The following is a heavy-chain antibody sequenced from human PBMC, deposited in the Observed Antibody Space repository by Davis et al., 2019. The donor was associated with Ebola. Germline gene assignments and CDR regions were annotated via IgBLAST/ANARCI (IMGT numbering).Heavy chain of an antibody. CDR1: GYSFTSYW. CDR2: IYPGDSDT. J-gene: IGHJ4*02. D-gene: IGHD6-19*01. V-gene: IGHV5-51*01. Sequence: GESLKISCKGSGYSFTSYWIGRVRQMPGKGLEWMGIIYPGDSDTRYSPSFQGQVTISADKSISTAYLQWSSLKASDTAMYYCARGSRGIAVAGAMDYWGQGTLVTVSS. CDR3: ARGSRGIAVAGAMDY.